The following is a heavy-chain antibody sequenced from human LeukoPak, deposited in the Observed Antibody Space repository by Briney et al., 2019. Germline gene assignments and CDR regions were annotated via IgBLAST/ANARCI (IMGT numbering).Heavy chain of an antibody. CDR3: ARDLPFEGVLEWLLEY. J-gene: IGHJ1*01. CDR1: GYTFTSFG. V-gene: IGHV1-18*04. Sequence: ASVRVSCKASGYTFTSFGITWVRQAPGQGLEWIGWISNFDAKTNYAQKFDGRVTMTTDSSTSTAYLELIRLKSDDTAVCYCARDLPFEGVLEWLLEYWGQGTLVTVSS. CDR2: ISNFDAKT. D-gene: IGHD3-3*01.